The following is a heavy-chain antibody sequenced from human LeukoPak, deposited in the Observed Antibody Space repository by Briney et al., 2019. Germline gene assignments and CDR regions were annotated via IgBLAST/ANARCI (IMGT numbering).Heavy chain of an antibody. Sequence: SETLSLTCTVSGVSISYYYRSWIRQSPGKGLEWIGYIYYNGSTNYNPSLKSRVTISVDMSKNQFSLKVTSVTAADTAIYYCARKGGHFDYWGQGTLVTVSS. D-gene: IGHD2-15*01. V-gene: IGHV4-59*01. CDR2: IYYNGST. CDR1: GVSISYYY. CDR3: ARKGGHFDY. J-gene: IGHJ4*02.